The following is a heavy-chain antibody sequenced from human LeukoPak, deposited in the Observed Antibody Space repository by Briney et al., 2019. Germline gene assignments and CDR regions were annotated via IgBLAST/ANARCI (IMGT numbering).Heavy chain of an antibody. V-gene: IGHV6-1*01. Sequence: SQTLSLTCAISGDSVSSKSVAWDWIRQSPSRGLERLGRTYYKSKWNRDYAVSVKSRMTINVDTSKNQFSLQLNSVTPEDTAVYYCARDGSGGYYWYFDLWGRGTLVTVSS. CDR2: TYYKSKWNR. CDR3: ARDGSGGYYWYFDL. CDR1: GDSVSSKSVA. D-gene: IGHD3-22*01. J-gene: IGHJ2*01.